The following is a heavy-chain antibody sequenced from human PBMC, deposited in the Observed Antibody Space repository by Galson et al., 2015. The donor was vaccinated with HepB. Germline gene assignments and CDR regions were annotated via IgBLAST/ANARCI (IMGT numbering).Heavy chain of an antibody. CDR2: ISIYNNET. CDR1: GYTFSNFG. Sequence: SVKVSCKAFGYTFSNFGINWVRQAPGQGLEWMGWISIYNNETKYAQKIQGRVIMTTDTSTSTAYMELTGLRPDDTATYYCARGGFLEWILSSNFDHWGQGTPLTVSS. D-gene: IGHD3-3*01. CDR3: ARGGFLEWILSSNFDH. V-gene: IGHV1-18*04. J-gene: IGHJ4*02.